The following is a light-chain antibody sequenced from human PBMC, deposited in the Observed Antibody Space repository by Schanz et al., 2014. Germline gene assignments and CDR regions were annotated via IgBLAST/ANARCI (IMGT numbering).Light chain of an antibody. CDR1: SSDVGGYNY. CDR3: SSYAGSNNFCV. Sequence: QSALTQPASVSGSPGQSITISCTGTSSDVGGYNYVSWYQQHPGKAPKVMIYDVSNRPSGVPDRFSGSKSGNTASLTISGLQAEDEADYYCSSYAGSNNFCVFGTGTKLTVL. CDR2: DVS. J-gene: IGLJ1*01. V-gene: IGLV2-8*01.